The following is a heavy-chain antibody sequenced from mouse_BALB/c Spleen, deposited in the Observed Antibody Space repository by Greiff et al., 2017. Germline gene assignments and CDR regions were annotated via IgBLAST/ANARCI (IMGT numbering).Heavy chain of an antibody. CDR3: AREGILRRGAWFAY. D-gene: IGHD1-1*01. J-gene: IGHJ3*01. CDR1: GFTFSSFG. CDR2: ISSGSSTI. Sequence: DVHLVESGGGLVQPGGSRKLSCAASGFTFSSFGMHWVRQAPEKGLEWVAYISSGSSTIYYADTVKGRFTISRDNPKNTLFLQMTSLRSEDTAMYYCAREGILRRGAWFAYWGQGTLVTVSA. V-gene: IGHV5-17*02.